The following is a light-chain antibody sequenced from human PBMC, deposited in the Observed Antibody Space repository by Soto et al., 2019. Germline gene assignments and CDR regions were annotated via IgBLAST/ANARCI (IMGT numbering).Light chain of an antibody. CDR1: QSVSSY. CDR2: DSS. V-gene: IGKV3-11*01. CDR3: QQRSVWPLT. J-gene: IGKJ4*01. Sequence: EIVLTQFPATLSLSPGDGATLSCRASQSVSSYLAWYQQRRGQAPGLLIYDSSNRATGIPARFSGSGSGTDFSLIISSLEPEDFAVYYCQQRSVWPLTFGGGTRVEIK.